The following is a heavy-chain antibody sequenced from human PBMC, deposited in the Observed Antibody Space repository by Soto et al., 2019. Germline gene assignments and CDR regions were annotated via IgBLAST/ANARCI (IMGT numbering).Heavy chain of an antibody. CDR3: ARSQRNGAMDV. CDR2: ITSGSSFI. J-gene: IGHJ6*02. D-gene: IGHD2-8*01. Sequence: PGGSLRLSCVASTFTINTYSLNWVRQAPGKGLEWVSSITSGSSFIDYADSVKGRFTISRDDAKNSLFLQMSSLRADDTAVYYFARSQRNGAMDVWGQGTTVTVSS. CDR1: TFTINTYS. V-gene: IGHV3-21*01.